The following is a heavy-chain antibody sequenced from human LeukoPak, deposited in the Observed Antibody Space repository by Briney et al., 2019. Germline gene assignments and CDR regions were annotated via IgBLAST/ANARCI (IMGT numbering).Heavy chain of an antibody. CDR3: AGEHCSSTSCYYYYGMDV. CDR2: IYHSGST. V-gene: IGHV4-38-2*02. J-gene: IGHJ6*04. CDR1: GYSISSGYY. D-gene: IGHD2-2*01. Sequence: SETLSLTCAVSGYSISSGYYWGWIRQPPGKGLEWIGSIYHSGSTYYNPSLKSRVTISVDTSKNQFSLKLSSVTAADTAVYYCAGEHCSSTSCYYYYGMDVWGKGTTVTVSS.